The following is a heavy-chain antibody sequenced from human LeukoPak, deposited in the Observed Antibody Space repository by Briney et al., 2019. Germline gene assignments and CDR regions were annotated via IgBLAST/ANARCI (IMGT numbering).Heavy chain of an antibody. V-gene: IGHV4-59*01. J-gene: IGHJ3*02. CDR3: ARVTGLRFLEWLIFDAFDI. CDR1: GGSISSYY. Sequence: PSETLSLTCTVSGGSISSYYWSWIRQPPGKGLEWIGYIYYSGSTNYNPSLKSRVTISVDTSKNQFSLKLSSVTAADTAVYYCARVTGLRFLEWLIFDAFDIWGQGTMVTVSS. CDR2: IYYSGST. D-gene: IGHD3-3*01.